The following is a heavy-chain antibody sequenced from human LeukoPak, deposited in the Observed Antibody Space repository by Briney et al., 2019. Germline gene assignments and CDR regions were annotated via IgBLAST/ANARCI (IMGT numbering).Heavy chain of an antibody. CDR2: ISSSSSYI. V-gene: IGHV3-21*01. CDR3: ASHYYYDSSGYYYPFDY. J-gene: IGHJ4*02. Sequence: GGSLRLSCAASGFTFSSYSMNWVRQAPGKELEWVSSISSSSSYIYYADSVKGRFTISRDNAKNSLYLQMNSLRAEDTAVYCCASHYYYDSSGYYYPFDYWGQGTLVTVSS. D-gene: IGHD3-22*01. CDR1: GFTFSSYS.